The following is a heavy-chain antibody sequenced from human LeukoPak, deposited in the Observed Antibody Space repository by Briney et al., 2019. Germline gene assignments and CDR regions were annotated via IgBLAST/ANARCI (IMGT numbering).Heavy chain of an antibody. CDR2: ISSSGSTI. V-gene: IGHV3-11*01. D-gene: IGHD5-12*01. CDR1: GFTFSDYY. CDR3: AIYPTHIRYIVATM. J-gene: IGHJ4*02. Sequence: GGSLRLSCAASGFTFSDYYMSWIRQAPGKGLEWVSYISSSGSTIYYADSVKGRFTISRDNAKNSLYLQMNSLRAEDTAEYYCAIYPTHIRYIVATMWGQGTLVTVSS.